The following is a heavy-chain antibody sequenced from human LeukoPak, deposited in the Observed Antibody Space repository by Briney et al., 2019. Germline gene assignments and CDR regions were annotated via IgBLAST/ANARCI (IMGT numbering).Heavy chain of an antibody. J-gene: IGHJ3*02. D-gene: IGHD1-26*01. CDR1: GGSISSGGYY. V-gene: IGHV4-31*03. CDR2: IYYSGST. CDR3: ARDGGGGSYFSSRAFDI. Sequence: PSQTLSLTCTVSGGSISSGGYYWSRIRQHPGKGLEWIGYIYYSGSTYYNPSLKSRVTISVDTSKNQFSLKLSSVTVADTAVYYCARDGGGGSYFSSRAFDIWGQGTMVTVSS.